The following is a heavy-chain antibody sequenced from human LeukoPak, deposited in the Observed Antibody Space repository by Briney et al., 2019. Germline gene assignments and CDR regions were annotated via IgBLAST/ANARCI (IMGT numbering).Heavy chain of an antibody. J-gene: IGHJ3*02. CDR3: ARSRMVRGVKAFDI. Sequence: SETLSLSCAVDGGSFSGYYWNWIRQPPGKGLEWIGEINHSGRTNYNPSLKSRVTISVDTSKNQFSLKLSSVTAADTAVYYCARSRMVRGVKAFDIWGQGTMVTVSS. V-gene: IGHV4-34*01. D-gene: IGHD3-10*01. CDR1: GGSFSGYY. CDR2: INHSGRT.